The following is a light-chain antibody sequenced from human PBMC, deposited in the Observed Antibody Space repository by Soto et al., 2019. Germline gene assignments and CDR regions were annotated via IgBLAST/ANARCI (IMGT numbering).Light chain of an antibody. CDR2: DVS. CDR1: SSDVGGYKY. V-gene: IGLV2-11*01. Sequence: QSALTQPRSVSGSPGQSVTISCTGTSSDVGGYKYVSSYQQHAGKAPKLMMYDVSKRPSGVPDRFSGSKSGNTASLTISGLQAEDEADYYCCSYAGSYTFVFGGGTKLTVL. CDR3: CSYAGSYTFV. J-gene: IGLJ2*01.